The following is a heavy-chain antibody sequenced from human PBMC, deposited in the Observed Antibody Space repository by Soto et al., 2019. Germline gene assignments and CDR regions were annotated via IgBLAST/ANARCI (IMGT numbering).Heavy chain of an antibody. D-gene: IGHD4-17*01. CDR1: GFTFSSYA. Sequence: PGGSLRLSCAASGFTFSSYAMSWVRRAPGKGLEWVSAISGSGGSTYYADSVKGRFTISRDNSKNTLYLQMNSLRAEDTAVYYCAKPYDYGDYYFDYWGQGTLVTVSS. CDR2: ISGSGGST. V-gene: IGHV3-23*01. J-gene: IGHJ4*02. CDR3: AKPYDYGDYYFDY.